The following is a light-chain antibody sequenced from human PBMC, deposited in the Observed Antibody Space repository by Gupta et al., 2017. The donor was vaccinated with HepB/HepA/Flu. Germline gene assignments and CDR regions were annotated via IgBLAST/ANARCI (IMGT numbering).Light chain of an antibody. CDR2: KDS. Sequence: SYELTQPPSVSVSPAQPARITCPGDALPKQYAYWYQQKPGQAPVLVIYKDSERPSGIPERFSGSSSGTTVTLTISGVQAEDEADYYCQSADSSGTYPRVFGGGTKLTVL. CDR3: QSADSSGTYPRV. J-gene: IGLJ2*01. CDR1: ALPKQY. V-gene: IGLV3-25*03.